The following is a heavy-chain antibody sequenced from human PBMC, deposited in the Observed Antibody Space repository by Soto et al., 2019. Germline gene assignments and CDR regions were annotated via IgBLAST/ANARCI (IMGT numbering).Heavy chain of an antibody. CDR1: SSA. J-gene: IGHJ4*02. CDR3: AKGRSGSSTSCYNY. D-gene: IGHD2-2*02. CDR2: ISDSGGNT. V-gene: IGHV3-23*01. Sequence: SSAVGGVRKDQGKGLEWVSGISDSGGNTYYADSVKGRFTISRDNSKNTLYLQLNSLSPEDTAVYYCAKGRSGSSTSCYNYWGQGTLVTVSS.